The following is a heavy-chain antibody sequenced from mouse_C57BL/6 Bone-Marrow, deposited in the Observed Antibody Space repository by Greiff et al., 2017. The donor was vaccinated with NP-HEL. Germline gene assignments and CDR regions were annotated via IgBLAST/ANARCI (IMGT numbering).Heavy chain of an antibody. CDR1: GYSITSGYY. CDR3: ARRHYYGRYYYAMDY. J-gene: IGHJ4*01. Sequence: EVKLQESGPGLVKPSQSLSLTCSVTGYSITSGYYWNWIRQFPGNKLEWMGYISYDGSNNYNPSLKNRISITRDTSKNQFFLKWNSVTTEDTATYYCARRHYYGRYYYAMDYWGQGTSVTVSS. CDR2: ISYDGSN. V-gene: IGHV3-6*01. D-gene: IGHD1-1*01.